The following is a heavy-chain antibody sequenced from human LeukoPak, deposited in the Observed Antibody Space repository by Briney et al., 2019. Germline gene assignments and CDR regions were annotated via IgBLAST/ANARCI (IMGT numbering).Heavy chain of an antibody. CDR1: GYTSTGYY. Sequence: GASVKVSCKASGYTSTGYYMHWVRQAPGQGLEWMAWINPNSGGTNYAQKFQGRVTMTRDTSISTAYMELSRLRSDDTAVYYCVRYCSGGGCYSVPFDIWGQGTMVTVSS. V-gene: IGHV1-2*02. CDR3: VRYCSGGGCYSVPFDI. D-gene: IGHD2-15*01. CDR2: INPNSGGT. J-gene: IGHJ3*02.